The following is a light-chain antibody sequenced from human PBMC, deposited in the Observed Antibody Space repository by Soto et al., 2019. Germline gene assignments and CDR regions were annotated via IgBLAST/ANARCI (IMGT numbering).Light chain of an antibody. J-gene: IGLJ3*02. Sequence: QSALTQPPSASGSPGQSATISCTGTSSDVGAYKYVSWYQQYPGKPPKLMIYEVTKRPSGVPDRFSGSKSGNTASLTVSGLQAEEEADYYCTSYVGNDIWVFGGGTKLTVL. V-gene: IGLV2-8*01. CDR2: EVT. CDR1: SSDVGAYKY. CDR3: TSYVGNDIWV.